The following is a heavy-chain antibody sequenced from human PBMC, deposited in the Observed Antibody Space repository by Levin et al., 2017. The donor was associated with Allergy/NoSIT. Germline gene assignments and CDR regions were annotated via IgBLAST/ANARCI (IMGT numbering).Heavy chain of an antibody. CDR3: ARVGPSSLTKPYVFDY. V-gene: IGHV4-31*03. D-gene: IGHD6-6*01. Sequence: KPSETLSLTCTVSGGSISSGGYYWSWIRQHPGKGLEWIGYIYYSGSTYYNPSLKSRVTISVDTSKNQFSLKLSSVTAADTAVYYCARVGPSSLTKPYVFDYWGQGTLVTVSS. CDR1: GGSISSGGYY. J-gene: IGHJ4*02. CDR2: IYYSGST.